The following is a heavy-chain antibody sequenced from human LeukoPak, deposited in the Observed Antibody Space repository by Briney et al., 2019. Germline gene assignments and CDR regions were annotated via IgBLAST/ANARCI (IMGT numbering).Heavy chain of an antibody. CDR2: IYYGGST. Sequence: SETLSLTCTVSGASISSGGYYWSWVRQYPGKGLEWIGYIYYGGSTYYNPSLKSRITISVNTSKNQFSLELSSVTAADTAVYYCARVDGVVRGYYFDYWGQGIMVTVSS. V-gene: IGHV4-31*03. CDR3: ARVDGVVRGYYFDY. CDR1: GASISSGGYY. D-gene: IGHD2-8*01. J-gene: IGHJ4*02.